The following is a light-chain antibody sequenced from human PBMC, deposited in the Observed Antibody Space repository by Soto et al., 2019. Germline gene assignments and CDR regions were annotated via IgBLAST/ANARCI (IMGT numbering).Light chain of an antibody. CDR2: DVS. Sequence: QSVLTQPASVSGSPGQSITISCNGSSSDVGGYDFVSWYQHHPGKAPRLMIFDVSNRPSAVSNRFSGSKSGNTASLTISGLQAEDEGDYYCASYTSRSTLVFGTGTKLTVL. CDR1: SSDVGGYDF. J-gene: IGLJ1*01. V-gene: IGLV2-14*03. CDR3: ASYTSRSTLV.